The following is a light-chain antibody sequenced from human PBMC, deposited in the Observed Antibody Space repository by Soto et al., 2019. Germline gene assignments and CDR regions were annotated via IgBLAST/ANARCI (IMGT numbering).Light chain of an antibody. CDR3: QQRSNWPRT. CDR2: DAS. V-gene: IGKV3-11*01. Sequence: EIVLTQSPATLSLSPGERATLSCRASQSVSSYLAWYQQKPGQAPRLLIYDASHRATGIPTRFSGSGSGTDFTLTISSLAPEDFAVYYCQQRSNWPRTFGPGTKVEIK. CDR1: QSVSSY. J-gene: IGKJ3*01.